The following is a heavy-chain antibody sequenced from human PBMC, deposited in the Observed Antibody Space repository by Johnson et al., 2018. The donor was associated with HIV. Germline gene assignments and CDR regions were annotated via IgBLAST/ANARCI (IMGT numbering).Heavy chain of an antibody. Sequence: QVQLVESGGGVVQPGMSLRLSCAASGFTFSSYAMHWVRQAPGKGLEWVAVISYDGSNKYYADSVKGRFTISRDNSKNKLYLQMNSLIAEDTAVYYCARDRYPRRYFDWLFDAFDIWGQGTMVTVSS. CDR2: ISYDGSNK. J-gene: IGHJ3*02. D-gene: IGHD3-9*01. CDR3: ARDRYPRRYFDWLFDAFDI. V-gene: IGHV3-30*04. CDR1: GFTFSSYA.